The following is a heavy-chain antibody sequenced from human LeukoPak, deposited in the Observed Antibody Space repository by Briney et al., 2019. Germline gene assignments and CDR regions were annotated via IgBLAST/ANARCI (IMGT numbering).Heavy chain of an antibody. CDR3: ARDISYHPDY. D-gene: IGHD1-26*01. V-gene: IGHV3-30-3*01. J-gene: IGHJ4*02. Sequence: GGSLRLSCAASGFTFSSYAMHWVRQAPGKGLEWVAVISYDGSNKYYADSVKGRFTISRDNSKNTLYLQMNSLSAEDTAVYYCARDISYHPDYWGQGTLVTVSS. CDR2: ISYDGSNK. CDR1: GFTFSSYA.